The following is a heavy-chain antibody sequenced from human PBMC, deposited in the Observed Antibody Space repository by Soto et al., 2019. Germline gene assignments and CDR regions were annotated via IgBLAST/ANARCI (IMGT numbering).Heavy chain of an antibody. CDR3: AGENRVRYNLALYY. J-gene: IGHJ4*02. CDR2: INTANGNA. CDR1: GYTFSTYG. V-gene: IGHV1-3*04. D-gene: IGHD1-1*01. Sequence: QVQLVQSAAEVKQPGASVKVSCKTSGYTFSTYGIHWVRQAPGQRLECLGWINTANGNAKYSQNFQGKVTITSDTSARTAYMEVTSLRAEDTAVFYCAGENRVRYNLALYYWGQVTLVTVSS.